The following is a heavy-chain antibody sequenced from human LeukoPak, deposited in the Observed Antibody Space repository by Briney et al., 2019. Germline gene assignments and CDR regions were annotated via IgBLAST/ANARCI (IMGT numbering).Heavy chain of an antibody. CDR3: ARDPGYCSGGRCYKGPFDY. Sequence: GESLRLSCAASGFTFSSNGMHWVRQAPGKGLEWVAVIWYDGSNKYYADSVKGRFTISRDNSKNTLYLQMGSLRAEDTAVYYCARDPGYCSGGRCYKGPFDYWGQGTLVTVSS. D-gene: IGHD2-15*01. CDR2: IWYDGSNK. V-gene: IGHV3-33*01. J-gene: IGHJ4*02. CDR1: GFTFSSNG.